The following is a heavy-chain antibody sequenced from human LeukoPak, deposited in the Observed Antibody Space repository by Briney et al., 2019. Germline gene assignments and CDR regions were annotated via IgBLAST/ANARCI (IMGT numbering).Heavy chain of an antibody. CDR2: VYTSGST. Sequence: PSETLSLTCTVSGGSISGGYWSWIRQPPGRGLEWNGYVYTSGSTNYNPSLESRVTISVDTSKSQFALKLSSVTAADTAVYYCAKSYFDYSTYYSYYFNLWGQGALVTVSS. D-gene: IGHD4-11*01. J-gene: IGHJ4*02. CDR1: GGSISGGY. CDR3: AKSYFDYSTYYSYYFNL. V-gene: IGHV4-4*09.